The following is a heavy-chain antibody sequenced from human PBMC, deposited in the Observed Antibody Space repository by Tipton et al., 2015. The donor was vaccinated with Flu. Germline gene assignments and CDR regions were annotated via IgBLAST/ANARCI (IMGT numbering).Heavy chain of an antibody. J-gene: IGHJ4*02. D-gene: IGHD2-8*02. CDR2: ISAYTDNT. CDR3: VPWSVACH. Sequence: QLVQSGAELKKPGASVKVSCKASGYTFKSYGISWVRQAPGQGLEWMGWISAYTDNTNYAQRFQGRITMTTDISTNTAFMELRSLRSDDTAVYYCVPWSVACHWGQGTQVTVSS. CDR1: GYTFKSYG. V-gene: IGHV1-18*01.